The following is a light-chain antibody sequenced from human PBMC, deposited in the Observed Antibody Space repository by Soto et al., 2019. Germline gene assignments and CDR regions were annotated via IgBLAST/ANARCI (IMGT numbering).Light chain of an antibody. J-gene: IGKJ1*01. CDR3: QQYNSYPWT. V-gene: IGKV1-5*01. Sequence: DIQMTQSPSTLSASVGDRVTITCRASQDSNHWLAWHQQKPGKAHKVLIYQAANLESGVPSRFSGSGYGTEFTLTISSLQPDDFATYYCQQYNSYPWTVGRGTQVEVK. CDR2: QAA. CDR1: QDSNHW.